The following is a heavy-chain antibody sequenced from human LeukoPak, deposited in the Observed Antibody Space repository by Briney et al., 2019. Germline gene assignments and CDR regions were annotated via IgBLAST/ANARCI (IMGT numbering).Heavy chain of an antibody. CDR2: ISAYNGNT. CDR1: GYTFTSYG. Sequence: ASVKVSCKASGYTFTSYGISWVRQAPGQRLEWMGWISAYNGNTYYAPNLQGRVTMTTDTSTSTAYMELRSLRSDDMAVYYCARDNLAAIAGWGLDYWGQGTLVTVSS. J-gene: IGHJ4*02. D-gene: IGHD2-15*01. V-gene: IGHV1-18*03. CDR3: ARDNLAAIAGWGLDY.